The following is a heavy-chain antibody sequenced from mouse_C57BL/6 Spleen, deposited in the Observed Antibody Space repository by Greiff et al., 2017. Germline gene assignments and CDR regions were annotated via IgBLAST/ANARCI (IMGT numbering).Heavy chain of an antibody. D-gene: IGHD1-1*01. CDR3: GYYGSSYAMDY. Sequence: QVQLKQPGAELVKPGASVKMSCKASGYTFTSYWITWVKQRPGQGLEWIGDIYPGSGSTNYNEKFKSKATLTVDTSSSPAYMQLSSLTSEDSAVYYCGYYGSSYAMDYWGQGTSVTVSS. V-gene: IGHV1-55*01. J-gene: IGHJ4*01. CDR2: IYPGSGST. CDR1: GYTFTSYW.